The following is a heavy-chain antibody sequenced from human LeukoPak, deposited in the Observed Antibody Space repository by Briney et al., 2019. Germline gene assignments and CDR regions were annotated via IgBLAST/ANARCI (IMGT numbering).Heavy chain of an antibody. D-gene: IGHD3-16*02. V-gene: IGHV3-23*01. Sequence: ETLSLTCAVYGGSFSGYYWSWIRQPPGKGLEWVSAISGSGGSTYYADSVKGRFTISRDNSKNTLYLQMNSLRAEDTAVYYCAKAYEGVWGTYRKFDYWGQGTLVTVSS. CDR3: AKAYEGVWGTYRKFDY. J-gene: IGHJ4*02. CDR2: ISGSGGST. CDR1: GGSFSGYY.